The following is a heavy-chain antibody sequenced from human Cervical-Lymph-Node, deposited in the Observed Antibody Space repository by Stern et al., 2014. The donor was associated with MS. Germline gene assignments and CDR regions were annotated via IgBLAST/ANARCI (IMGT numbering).Heavy chain of an antibody. J-gene: IGHJ4*02. CDR2: IWYDGSNK. D-gene: IGHD3-9*01. V-gene: IGHV3-33*01. Sequence: VQLEESGGGVVQPGRSLRLSCAASGFTFSNYGMHWVRQAPGKGLEWVAVIWYDGSNKYYADSVKGRFNISRDNSKNTLYLQMNSLRDEDTAVYYCARGYYNKGYWGQGTLVTVSS. CDR3: ARGYYNKGY. CDR1: GFTFSNYG.